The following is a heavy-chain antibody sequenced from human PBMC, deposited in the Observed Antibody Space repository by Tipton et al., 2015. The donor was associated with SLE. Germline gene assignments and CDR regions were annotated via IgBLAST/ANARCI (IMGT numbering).Heavy chain of an antibody. CDR3: ASSHGYYFDY. J-gene: IGHJ4*02. V-gene: IGHV4-31*02. Sequence: LRLSCTVPGGSISSGGYYWSWIRQHPEKGLEWIGYIYYSGSTYYNPSLKSRLTISVDTSKNQFSLKLSSVTAADTAVYYCASSHGYYFDYWGQGTLVTVSS. CDR1: GGSISSGGYY. CDR2: IYYSGST.